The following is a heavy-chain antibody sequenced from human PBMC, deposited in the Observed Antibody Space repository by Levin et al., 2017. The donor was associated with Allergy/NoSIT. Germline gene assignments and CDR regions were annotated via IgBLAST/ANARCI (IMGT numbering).Heavy chain of an antibody. V-gene: IGHV3-23*01. CDR3: AKPEIIGVVTAIPPRWYFDL. Sequence: GGSLRLSCAASGFTFSSYAMSWVRQAPGKGLEWVSAISGSGGSTYYADSVKGRLTISRDNSKNTLYLQMNSLRAGDTAVYYCAKPEIIGVVTAIPPRWYFDLWGRGTLVTV. CDR1: GFTFSSYA. CDR2: ISGSGGST. D-gene: IGHD2-21*02. J-gene: IGHJ2*01.